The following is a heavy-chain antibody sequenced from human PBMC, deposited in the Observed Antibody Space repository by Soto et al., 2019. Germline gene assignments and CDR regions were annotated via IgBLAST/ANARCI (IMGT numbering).Heavy chain of an antibody. J-gene: IGHJ6*02. V-gene: IGHV4-30-4*01. Sequence: QAQLQESGPGLVKPSQTLSLTCTVSGGSISSGDYYWSWIRQPPGKGLEWIGYIYYSGSTYYNPSLQSRVTISVDTSKNQFSLKLSSVTAADTAVYYCARGDFLAALHGMDVWGQGTTVTVSS. CDR1: GGSISSGDYY. CDR2: IYYSGST. CDR3: ARGDFLAALHGMDV. D-gene: IGHD6-6*01.